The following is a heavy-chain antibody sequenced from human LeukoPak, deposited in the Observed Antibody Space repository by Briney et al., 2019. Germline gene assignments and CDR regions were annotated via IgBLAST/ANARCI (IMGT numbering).Heavy chain of an antibody. J-gene: IGHJ6*02. Sequence: ASVKVSCTVSGYTLTELSMHWVRQAPGKGLEWMGGFDPEDGETIYAQKFQGRVTMTEDTSTDTAYMELSSLRSEDTAVYYCATRANYYYGMDVWGQGTTVTVSS. CDR3: ATRANYYYGMDV. V-gene: IGHV1-24*01. CDR1: GYTLTELS. D-gene: IGHD1-26*01. CDR2: FDPEDGET.